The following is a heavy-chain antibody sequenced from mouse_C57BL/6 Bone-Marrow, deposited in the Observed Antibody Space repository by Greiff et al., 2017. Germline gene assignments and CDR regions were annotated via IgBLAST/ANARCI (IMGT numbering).Heavy chain of an antibody. J-gene: IGHJ4*01. D-gene: IGHD2-4*01. CDR1: GYTFTSYC. CDR3: ARDGDYDDYAMDY. V-gene: IGHV1-7*01. Sequence: QVQLKESGAELAKPGASVKLSCKASGYTFTSYCMHWVKQRPGQGLEWIRYINPSRGYTKYNQKFKDKATLTADKYSSTAYMQLSSLTYEYSAVYYCARDGDYDDYAMDYWGQGTSVTVSS. CDR2: INPSRGYT.